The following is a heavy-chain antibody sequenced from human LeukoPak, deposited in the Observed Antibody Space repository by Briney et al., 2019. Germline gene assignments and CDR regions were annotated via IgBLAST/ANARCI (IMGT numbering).Heavy chain of an antibody. CDR2: IYYSGST. D-gene: IGHD1-26*01. CDR1: GGSISSYY. Sequence: PSETLSLTCTVSGGSISSYYWSWIRQPPGEGLEWIGYIYYSGSTNYNPSLKSRVAISVDTSKNQFSLKLSSVTAADTAVYYCARHRERGHLDYWGQGTLVTVSS. V-gene: IGHV4-59*08. J-gene: IGHJ4*02. CDR3: ARHRERGHLDY.